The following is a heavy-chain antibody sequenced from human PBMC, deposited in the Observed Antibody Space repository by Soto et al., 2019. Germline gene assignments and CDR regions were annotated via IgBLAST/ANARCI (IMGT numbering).Heavy chain of an antibody. J-gene: IGHJ4*02. CDR3: ARLFQVVALLYYVDY. D-gene: IGHD2-15*01. CDR2: IYYSGST. V-gene: IGHV4-39*01. Sequence: PSETLSLTCTVSGGSISSSSDYWGWIRQPPGKGLEWIGSIYYSGSTYYNPSLKSRVTISVDTSKNQFSLKLSSVTAADTAVDYCARLFQVVALLYYVDYWVQGTLVTFSS. CDR1: GGSISSSSDY.